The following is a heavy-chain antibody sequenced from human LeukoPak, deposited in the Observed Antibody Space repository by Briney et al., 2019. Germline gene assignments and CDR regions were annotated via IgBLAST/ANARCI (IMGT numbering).Heavy chain of an antibody. Sequence: SETLSLTCTVSGGSISSGDYYWAWIPQPPGMGLEWIGIINYRGNTNYNPSLKSRVTTSVDMSKNQFSLKLTSVTAADTAMYYCARRDCSGGTCQFFDYWGQGIQVTVSS. J-gene: IGHJ4*02. D-gene: IGHD2-15*01. CDR3: ARRDCSGGTCQFFDY. CDR2: INYRGNT. V-gene: IGHV4-39*01. CDR1: GGSISSGDYY.